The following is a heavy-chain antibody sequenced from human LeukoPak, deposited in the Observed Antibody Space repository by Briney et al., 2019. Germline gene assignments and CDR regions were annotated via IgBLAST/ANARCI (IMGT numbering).Heavy chain of an antibody. V-gene: IGHV3-11*05. CDR1: GFSFSDYY. CDR2: ISGSRMYT. Sequence: PGGSLRLSCAVSGFSFSDYYMTWIRQAPGKGLEWVSYISGSRMYTNYADSVKGRFTFSRDNAKNSLYLQMNSLRAEDTAVYYCARGQFSTVTTGSRYYGMDVWGQGTTVTVSS. CDR3: ARGQFSTVTTGSRYYGMDV. D-gene: IGHD4-17*01. J-gene: IGHJ6*02.